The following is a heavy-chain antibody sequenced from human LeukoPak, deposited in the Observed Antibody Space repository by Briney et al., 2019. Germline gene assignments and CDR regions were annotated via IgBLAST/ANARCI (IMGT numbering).Heavy chain of an antibody. D-gene: IGHD3-10*01. V-gene: IGHV3-73*01. CDR2: IRSKANSYAT. CDR1: GFTFSGSD. CDR3: TRALWFGGYYYYGMDV. Sequence: GGSLRLSCAASGFTFSGSDMHWVRQASGKGLEWVGRIRSKANSYATAYAASVKGRFTISRDDSKNTAYLQMNSLKTEDTAVYYCTRALWFGGYYYYGMDVWGKGTTVTVSS. J-gene: IGHJ6*04.